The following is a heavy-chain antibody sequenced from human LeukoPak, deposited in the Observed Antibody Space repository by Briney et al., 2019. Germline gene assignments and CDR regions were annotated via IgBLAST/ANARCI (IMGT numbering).Heavy chain of an antibody. CDR1: GGSLRSHY. Sequence: SETLSLTCTVSGGSLRSHYWSWIRQAPGKGLEWIGFISYSAYTSYTPSLKSRVAISVDTSKSQFSLRLTSMTAADTAIYYCARGRNDNGGMFFDSWAQGTLVTVST. CDR3: ARGRNDNGGMFFDS. J-gene: IGHJ4*02. CDR2: ISYSAYT. D-gene: IGHD4-23*01. V-gene: IGHV4-59*11.